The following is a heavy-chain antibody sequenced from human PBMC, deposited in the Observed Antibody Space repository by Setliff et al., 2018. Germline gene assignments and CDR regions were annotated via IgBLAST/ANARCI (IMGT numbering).Heavy chain of an antibody. CDR3: AREQWLGPPGYYYMDV. D-gene: IGHD6-19*01. V-gene: IGHV4-4*07. CDR1: GGSISSYY. Sequence: PETLSPTCTVSGGSISSYYWSWIRQPAGKGLEWIGHIYIGGSANYNPSLKSRVTMSIDTSKNQFSLKLNSVTAADMDVYYCAREQWLGPPGYYYMDVWGQGTTVTVSS. J-gene: IGHJ6*03. CDR2: IYIGGSA.